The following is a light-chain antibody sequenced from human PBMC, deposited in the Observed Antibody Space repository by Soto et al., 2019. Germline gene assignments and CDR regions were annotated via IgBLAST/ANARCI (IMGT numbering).Light chain of an antibody. CDR1: QYINTR. J-gene: IGKJ1*01. CDR3: HQRQSWPRT. CDR2: QTS. Sequence: EIVLTQSPATLSSFPGDRVTLSCRASQYINTRLAWYQHRPGQAPRPLIYQTSLRAAGIPARFSASGSGTGFTLTISDVQPEDFALYYCHQRQSWPRTFGQGTKVDIK. V-gene: IGKV3-11*01.